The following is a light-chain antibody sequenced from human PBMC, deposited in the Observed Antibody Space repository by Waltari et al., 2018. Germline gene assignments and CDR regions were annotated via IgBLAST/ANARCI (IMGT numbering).Light chain of an antibody. CDR3: QQYYSTPLT. J-gene: IGKJ2*01. V-gene: IGKV4-1*01. Sequence: DIVMTQSPDSLAVSLGERATINCKSSQSVLYSPNNKTYLAWYQQKPGQPPKLLIYWAATRESGVPDRFSGSGSGTDFTLTISSLQAEDVAVYYCQQYYSTPLTFGQGTKLEIK. CDR2: WAA. CDR1: QSVLYSPNNKTY.